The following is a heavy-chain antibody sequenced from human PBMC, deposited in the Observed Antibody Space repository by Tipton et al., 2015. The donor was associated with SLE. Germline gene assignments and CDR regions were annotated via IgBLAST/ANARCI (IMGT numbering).Heavy chain of an antibody. V-gene: IGHV4-39*01. J-gene: IGHJ4*02. CDR1: GGSISSSSYY. Sequence: TLSLTCTVSGGSISSSSYYWGWIRQPPGKGLEWIGEINHSGSTNYNPSLKSRVTIPVDTSKNQFSLKLSSVTAADTAGYYCARRMVFGGDYFDYWGQGTLLTVSS. CDR2: INHSGST. D-gene: IGHD3-10*02. CDR3: ARRMVFGGDYFDY.